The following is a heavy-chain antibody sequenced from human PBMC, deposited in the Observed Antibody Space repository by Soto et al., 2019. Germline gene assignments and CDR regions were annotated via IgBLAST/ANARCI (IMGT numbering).Heavy chain of an antibody. V-gene: IGHV4-31*03. J-gene: IGHJ4*02. CDR1: GGSISSGGYY. CDR2: IYYSGST. Sequence: QVQLQESGPGLVKPSQTLSLTCTVSGGSISSGGYYWSWIRQHPGKGLEWIGYIYYSGSTYYNPSLKSRVTISVDKSKNQFSLKLSSMTAADTAVYYCARVLDHGEYFFDYWGQGTLVTVSS. CDR3: ARVLDHGEYFFDY. D-gene: IGHD3-10*01.